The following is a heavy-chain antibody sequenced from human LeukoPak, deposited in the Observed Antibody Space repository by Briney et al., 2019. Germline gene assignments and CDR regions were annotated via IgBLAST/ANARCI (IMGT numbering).Heavy chain of an antibody. CDR2: IKQDGSEK. J-gene: IGHJ4*02. V-gene: IGHV3-7*01. D-gene: IGHD2-15*01. CDR1: GFTFSNAW. Sequence: GGSLRLSCAASGFTFSNAWMSWVRQAPGKGLEWVANIKQDGSEKYYVDSVKGRFTISRDNAKNSLYLQMNSLRAEDTAVYYCARVEVAATCFDYWGQGTLVTVSS. CDR3: ARVEVAATCFDY.